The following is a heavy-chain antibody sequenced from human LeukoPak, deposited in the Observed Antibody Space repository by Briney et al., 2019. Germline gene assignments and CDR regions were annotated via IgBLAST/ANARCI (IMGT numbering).Heavy chain of an antibody. D-gene: IGHD2-2*01. CDR3: AKAAYCSSTSCYARRGYYYYYGMDV. CDR2: ISWDGGST. V-gene: IGHV3-43*01. Sequence: GGSLRLSCAASGLTFDDYTMHWVRQAPGKGLEWVSLISWDGGSTYYADSVKGRFTISRDNSKNSLYLQMSSLRTEDTALYYCAKAAYCSSTSCYARRGYYYYYGMDVWGQGTTVTVSS. CDR1: GLTFDDYT. J-gene: IGHJ6*02.